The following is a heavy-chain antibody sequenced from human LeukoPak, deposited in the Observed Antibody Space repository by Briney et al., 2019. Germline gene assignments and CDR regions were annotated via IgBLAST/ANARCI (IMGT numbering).Heavy chain of an antibody. CDR1: GYTFTCYG. D-gene: IGHD6-13*01. Sequence: GASVKVSCKASGYTFTCYGISWVRQAPGQGLEWMGWISAYNGNTNYAQKLQGRVTMTTDTSTSTAYMELRSLRSDDTAVYYCARGAGRIAAATDAFDIWGQGTMVTVSS. V-gene: IGHV1-18*01. J-gene: IGHJ3*02. CDR2: ISAYNGNT. CDR3: ARGAGRIAAATDAFDI.